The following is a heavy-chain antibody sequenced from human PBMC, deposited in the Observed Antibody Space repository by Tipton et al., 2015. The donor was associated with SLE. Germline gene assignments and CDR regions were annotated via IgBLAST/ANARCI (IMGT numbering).Heavy chain of an antibody. CDR3: ARDLYGGNSDAFDT. D-gene: IGHD4-23*01. J-gene: IGHJ3*02. CDR2: IWYDGSNK. Sequence: RSLRLSCAASGFTFSSYGMHWVRQAPGKGLEWVAVIWYDGSNKYYADSVKGRFTISRDNSKNTLYLQMNSLRAEDTAVYYCARDLYGGNSDAFDTWGQGTMVTVSS. CDR1: GFTFSSYG. V-gene: IGHV3-33*01.